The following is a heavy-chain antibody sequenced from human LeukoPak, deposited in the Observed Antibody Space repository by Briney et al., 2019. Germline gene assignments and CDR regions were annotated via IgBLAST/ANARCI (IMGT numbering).Heavy chain of an antibody. D-gene: IGHD6-19*01. CDR2: ISGTGGGT. CDR3: AKELAGQYLGGYYFDY. CDR1: GFTFSSYA. J-gene: IGHJ4*02. V-gene: IGHV3-23*01. Sequence: PGGSLRLSCAASGFTFSSYAMSWVRQAPGKGLEWVSGISGTGGGTYYADSVKGRFTISRDNSKNTLYLQMNSLRAEDTAVYYCAKELAGQYLGGYYFDYWGQGTLVTVSS.